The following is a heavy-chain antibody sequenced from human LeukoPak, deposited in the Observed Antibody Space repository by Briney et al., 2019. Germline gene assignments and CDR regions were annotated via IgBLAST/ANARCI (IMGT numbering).Heavy chain of an antibody. J-gene: IGHJ4*02. CDR1: GFTLSGYT. V-gene: IGHV3-23*01. CDR2: VSGSGDKT. CDR3: ARDFYDSSGYYYDY. D-gene: IGHD3-22*01. Sequence: GGSLRLSCAASGFTLSGYTMSWVRQAPGKGLEWVSAVSGSGDKTYYADSVKGRFTISRDNSKGTLYLQMNSLRAEDTALYYCARDFYDSSGYYYDYWGQGPLVTVSS.